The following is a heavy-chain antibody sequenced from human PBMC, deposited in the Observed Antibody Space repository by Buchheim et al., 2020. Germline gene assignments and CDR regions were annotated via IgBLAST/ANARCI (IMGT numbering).Heavy chain of an antibody. CDR3: AKDQSWRITIFGVVSRQLDY. J-gene: IGHJ4*02. D-gene: IGHD3-3*01. Sequence: QVQLVESGGGVVQPGRSLRLSCAASGFTFSSYGMHWVRQAPGKGLEWVAVISYDGSNKYYADSVKGRFTISRDNSKNTLYLQMNSLRAEDTAVYYCAKDQSWRITIFGVVSRQLDYWGQGTL. CDR1: GFTFSSYG. V-gene: IGHV3-30*18. CDR2: ISYDGSNK.